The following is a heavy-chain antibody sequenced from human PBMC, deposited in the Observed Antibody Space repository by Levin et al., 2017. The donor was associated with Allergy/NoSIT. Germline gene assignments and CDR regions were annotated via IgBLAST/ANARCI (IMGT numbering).Heavy chain of an antibody. CDR1: GFTFSSYS. D-gene: IGHD3-9*01. V-gene: IGHV3-48*01. CDR3: ARAAHFYDMLDY. Sequence: GGSLRLSCAASGFTFSSYSMNWVRQAPGKGLEWVSYISSSGSITYYADSVKGRFTISRDNAKNSLYLQMSSLRAEDTAVYYCARAAHFYDMLDYWGQGTLVTVSS. J-gene: IGHJ4*02. CDR2: ISSSGSIT.